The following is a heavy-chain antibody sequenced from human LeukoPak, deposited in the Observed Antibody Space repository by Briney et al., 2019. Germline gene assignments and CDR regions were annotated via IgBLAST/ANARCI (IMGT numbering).Heavy chain of an antibody. Sequence: SETLSLTCTVSGGSISSGSYYWSWIRQPAGKGLEWNGRIYTSGSTNYNPSLKSRVTISVDTSKNQFSLKLSSVTAADTAVYYCARTWLGYYGMDVWGQGTTVTVSS. CDR1: GGSISSGSYY. J-gene: IGHJ6*02. V-gene: IGHV4-61*02. CDR2: IYTSGST. CDR3: ARTWLGYYGMDV. D-gene: IGHD3-10*01.